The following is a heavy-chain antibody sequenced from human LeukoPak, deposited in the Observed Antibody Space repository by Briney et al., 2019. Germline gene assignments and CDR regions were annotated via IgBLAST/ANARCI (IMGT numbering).Heavy chain of an antibody. CDR3: ARELLLLDY. Sequence: GGSLRLSCAASGFTFSSYSMNWVRQAPGKGLEWVSSISSSSSNYIYYADSVKGRFTISRDNAKNSLYLQMNSLRAEDTAVYYCARELLLLDYWGQGTLVTVSS. V-gene: IGHV3-21*01. J-gene: IGHJ4*02. CDR2: ISSSSSNYI. D-gene: IGHD2-15*01. CDR1: GFTFSSYS.